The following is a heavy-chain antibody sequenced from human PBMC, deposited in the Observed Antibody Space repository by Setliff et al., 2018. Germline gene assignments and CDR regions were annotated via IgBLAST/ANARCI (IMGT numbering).Heavy chain of an antibody. CDR2: ITPIFGTA. D-gene: IGHD1-26*01. J-gene: IGHJ6*02. CDR3: ARERRGDSGSYYNNYYYGMDV. V-gene: IGHV1-69*05. Sequence: GASVKVSCKASGGTFSSYAISWVRQAPGQGLEWMGGITPIFGTANYAQKFQGRVTITTDESTSTAYMELSSLRSEDTAVYYCARERRGDSGSYYNNYYYGMDVWGQGTTVTVSS. CDR1: GGTFSSYA.